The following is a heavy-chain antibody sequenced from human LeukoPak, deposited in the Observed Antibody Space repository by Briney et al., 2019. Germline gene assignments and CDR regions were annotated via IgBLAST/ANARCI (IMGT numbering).Heavy chain of an antibody. CDR3: ASTCSSTSCYTWDYFQH. Sequence: GGSLRLSCAASGFTFSGYTLHWVRQAPGKGLEWVSSISSSSSYIYYADSVKGRFTISRDNAKNSLYLQMNSLRAEDTAVYYCASTCSSTSCYTWDYFQHWGQGTLVTVSS. D-gene: IGHD2-2*02. CDR1: GFTFSGYT. V-gene: IGHV3-21*01. CDR2: ISSSSSYI. J-gene: IGHJ1*01.